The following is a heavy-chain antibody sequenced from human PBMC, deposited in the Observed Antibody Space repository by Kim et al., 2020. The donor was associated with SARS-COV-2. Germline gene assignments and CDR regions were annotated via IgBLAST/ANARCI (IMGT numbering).Heavy chain of an antibody. CDR1: GGSISSGGYY. CDR2: IYDSGST. J-gene: IGHJ5*02. CDR3: ARDFRQYSSGWSSPFDP. D-gene: IGHD6-19*01. V-gene: IGHV4-31*01. Sequence: SETLSLTCTVSGGSISSGGYYWSWIRQHPGKGLEWIGYIYDSGSTYYNPSLKSPVTISVDTSKNQFSLKLSSVTAADTAVYYCARDFRQYSSGWSSPFDPWGQGTLVTVSS.